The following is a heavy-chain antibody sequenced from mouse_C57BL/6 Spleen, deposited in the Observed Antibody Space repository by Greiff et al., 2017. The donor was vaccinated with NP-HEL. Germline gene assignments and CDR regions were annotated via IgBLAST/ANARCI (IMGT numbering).Heavy chain of an antibody. Sequence: EVQLQQSVAELVRPGASVKLSCTASGFNIKNTYMHWVKQRPEQGLEWIGRIDPANGNTKYAPKFQGKATITADTSSNTAYLQLSSLTSEDTAIYYCTITTVVDYYAMDYWGQGTSVTVSS. D-gene: IGHD1-1*01. V-gene: IGHV14-3*01. CDR3: TITTVVDYYAMDY. J-gene: IGHJ4*01. CDR2: IDPANGNT. CDR1: GFNIKNTY.